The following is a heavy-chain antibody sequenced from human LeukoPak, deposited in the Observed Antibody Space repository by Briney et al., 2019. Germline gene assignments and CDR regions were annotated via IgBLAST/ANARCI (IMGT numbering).Heavy chain of an antibody. CDR3: ARDVASSGYYWD. V-gene: IGHV1-46*01. D-gene: IGHD3-22*01. CDR2: INPSGGSA. Sequence: ASVKVSCKASGYTFTSYYMHWVRQAPGQGLEWMGIINPSGGSASYAQKFQGRVTMTRDTSTSTVYMEVSSLRSEDTAVYYYARDVASSGYYWDWGQGTLVTVSS. CDR1: GYTFTSYY. J-gene: IGHJ4*02.